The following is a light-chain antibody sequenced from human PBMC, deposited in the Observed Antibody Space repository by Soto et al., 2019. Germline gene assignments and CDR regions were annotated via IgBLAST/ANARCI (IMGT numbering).Light chain of an antibody. CDR1: SSGVGGYNY. Sequence: QSALTQPASVSGSPGQSITISCTGTSSGVGGYNYVSWYQQHPDKAPKLMIYDVNNRPSGVSNRFSGSKSGNTASLTISGLQAEDEADHYCSSYTSSSTYVFGTGTKLTVL. CDR3: SSYTSSSTYV. CDR2: DVN. V-gene: IGLV2-14*01. J-gene: IGLJ1*01.